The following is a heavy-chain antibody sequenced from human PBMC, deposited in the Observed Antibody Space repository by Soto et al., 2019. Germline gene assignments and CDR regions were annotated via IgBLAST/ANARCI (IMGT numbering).Heavy chain of an antibody. J-gene: IGHJ3*02. V-gene: IGHV3-23*01. D-gene: IGHD2-21*01. CDR3: PRAKAVVIAALDI. CDR2: VSDNGGSRGGA. CDR1: GSIINNSA. Sequence: PGGSLILSCEAGGSIINNSARTVGRPAAGERLQWVASVSDNGGSRGGAYYADSVKVRITISRDNAKNTLYLQLDSLTGADTAVYYRPRAKAVVIAALDIWGQETMVP.